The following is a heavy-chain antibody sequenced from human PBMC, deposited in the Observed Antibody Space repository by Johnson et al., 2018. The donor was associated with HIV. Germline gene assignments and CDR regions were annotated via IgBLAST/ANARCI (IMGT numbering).Heavy chain of an antibody. CDR1: EFTFSSYV. D-gene: IGHD1-14*01. J-gene: IGHJ3*02. V-gene: IGHV3-30*18. Sequence: QMQLVESGGGVVQPGRSPRLSCAASEFTFSSYVMHWVRQAPGKGLEWVAVTSYDGSNKYYADSVKGRFTISRDNSKNTLYLQMNSLRAEDTAVYYCAKGGYNGKFDGFDIWGQGTMVTVSS. CDR2: TSYDGSNK. CDR3: AKGGYNGKFDGFDI.